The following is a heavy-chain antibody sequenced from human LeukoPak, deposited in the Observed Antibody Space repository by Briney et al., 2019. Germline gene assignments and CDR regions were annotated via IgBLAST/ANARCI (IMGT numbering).Heavy chain of an antibody. D-gene: IGHD2-15*01. J-gene: IGHJ1*01. CDR3: ARSPTEAYCSGGSCYFLSEYFHH. Sequence: GESLKISCKGSGYTFTSYWISWVRQMPGKGLEWMGRIDPSDSYINYSPSFQGHVTISADKSFSTAYLQWSSLKASDTAIYYCARSPTEAYCSGGSCYFLSEYFHHWGQGTLVTVSS. CDR2: IDPSDSYI. CDR1: GYTFTSYW. V-gene: IGHV5-10-1*01.